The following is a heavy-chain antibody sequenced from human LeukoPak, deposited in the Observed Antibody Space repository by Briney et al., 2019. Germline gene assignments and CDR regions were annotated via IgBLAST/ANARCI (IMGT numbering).Heavy chain of an antibody. D-gene: IGHD4-17*01. CDR1: GGSISSSNW. Sequence: PSGTLSLTCAVSGGSISSSNWWSWVRQPPGKGLEWIGEIYHSGSTNYNPSLKSRVTKSVDKSKNQFSLKLSSVTAADTAVYYCARDLPYGDYVYYYYGMDVWGQGTTVTVSS. CDR2: IYHSGST. V-gene: IGHV4-4*02. CDR3: ARDLPYGDYVYYYYGMDV. J-gene: IGHJ6*02.